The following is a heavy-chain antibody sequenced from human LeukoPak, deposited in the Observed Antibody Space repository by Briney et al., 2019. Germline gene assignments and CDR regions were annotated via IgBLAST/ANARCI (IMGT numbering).Heavy chain of an antibody. CDR2: IWYDGSNK. CDR1: GFTFSGYG. V-gene: IGHV3-33*01. D-gene: IGHD1-26*01. CDR3: ATENSGSYYGYFDS. Sequence: GGSLRLSCAASGFTFSGYGMHWVRQAPGKGLEWVAVIWYDGSNKYYADSVKGRFTISRDNSKNTLCLQMNSLRADDTAVYYCATENSGSYYGYFDSWGQGTLVTVSS. J-gene: IGHJ4*03.